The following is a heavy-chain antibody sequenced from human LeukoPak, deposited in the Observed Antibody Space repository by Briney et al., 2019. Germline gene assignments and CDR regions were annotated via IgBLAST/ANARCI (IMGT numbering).Heavy chain of an antibody. CDR2: IYHSGST. J-gene: IGHJ5*02. CDR3: ARGITIFGVTNWFDP. V-gene: IGHV4-30-2*01. CDR1: GGSISSGGYY. Sequence: PSETLSLTCTVSGGSISSGGYYWRWIRQPPGKGLEWIGYIYHSGSTYYNPSLKSRVTISVDRSKNQFSLKLSSVTAADTAVYYCARGITIFGVTNWFDPWGQGTLVTVSS. D-gene: IGHD3-3*01.